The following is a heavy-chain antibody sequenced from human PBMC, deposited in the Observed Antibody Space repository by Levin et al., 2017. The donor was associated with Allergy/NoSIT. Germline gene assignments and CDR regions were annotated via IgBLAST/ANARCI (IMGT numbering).Heavy chain of an antibody. D-gene: IGHD2-2*01. CDR3: AKDIRLLSRYFYYGMDV. Sequence: GGSLRLSCAASGFTFDDYAMHWVRQAPGKGLEWVSGLSWNSGNIGYADSVKGRFTISRDNAKNSLYLQMNSLRAEDTALYYCAKDIRLLSRYFYYGMDVWGQGTTVTVSS. J-gene: IGHJ6*02. CDR1: GFTFDDYA. CDR2: LSWNSGNI. V-gene: IGHV3-9*01.